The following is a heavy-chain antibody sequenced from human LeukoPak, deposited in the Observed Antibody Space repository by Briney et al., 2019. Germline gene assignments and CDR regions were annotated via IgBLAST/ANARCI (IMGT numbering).Heavy chain of an antibody. CDR2: INPNSGGT. D-gene: IGHD1-14*01. Sequence: ASVKVSCKASGYTFTGYYMHWVRQAPGQGLEWMGWINPNSGGTNYAQKFQGRVTMTRDTSISTAYMELSRLRSDDTAVYYCARDSSRRTLFFDYWGQGTLVTVSS. CDR3: ARDSSRRTLFFDY. V-gene: IGHV1-2*02. CDR1: GYTFTGYY. J-gene: IGHJ4*02.